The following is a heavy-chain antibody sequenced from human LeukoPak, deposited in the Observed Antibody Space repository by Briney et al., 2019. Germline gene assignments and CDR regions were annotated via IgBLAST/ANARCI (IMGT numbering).Heavy chain of an antibody. J-gene: IGHJ6*03. D-gene: IGHD5-18*01. V-gene: IGHV3-74*01. Sequence: GGSLRLSCAASGFTFSNYWMHWVRQAPGKGLVWVSRINSDGINTSYADSVKGRFTISRDNSKNTLYLQMNSLRAEDTAVYYCAKGTAMVHSYYYMDVWGKGTTVTISS. CDR1: GFTFSNYW. CDR3: AKGTAMVHSYYYMDV. CDR2: INSDGINT.